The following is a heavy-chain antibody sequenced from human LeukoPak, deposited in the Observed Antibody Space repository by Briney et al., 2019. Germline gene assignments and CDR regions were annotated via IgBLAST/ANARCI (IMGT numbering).Heavy chain of an antibody. Sequence: GGSLRLSCAASGFIFSTYTMNWVRQAPGKGLEWVSAISGSGGSTYYADSVKGRFTISRDTSKNTLYLQMNSLRAEDTAVYYCAKQLGYCSDGSCYLPYWGQGTLVTVSS. V-gene: IGHV3-23*01. D-gene: IGHD2-15*01. CDR3: AKQLGYCSDGSCYLPY. J-gene: IGHJ4*02. CDR2: ISGSGGST. CDR1: GFIFSTYT.